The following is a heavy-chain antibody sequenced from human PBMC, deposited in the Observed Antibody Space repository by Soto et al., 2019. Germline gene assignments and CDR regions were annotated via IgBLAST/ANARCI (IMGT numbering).Heavy chain of an antibody. Sequence: EVQLVESGGGLIQPGGSLRLSCAASGFTVTSIYMSWVRQAPGKGLEWVSVIYTDGRTFYVDSVKGRFTISKDNSNNTVHMQMNSLRGDDSAVYYCARGRSHDYWGQGTLVTVSS. V-gene: IGHV3-53*01. CDR1: GFTVTSIY. CDR3: ARGRSHDY. CDR2: IYTDGRT. J-gene: IGHJ4*02.